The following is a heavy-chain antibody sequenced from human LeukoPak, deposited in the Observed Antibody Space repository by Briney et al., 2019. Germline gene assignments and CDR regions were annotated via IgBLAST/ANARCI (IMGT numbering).Heavy chain of an antibody. CDR3: ARGPPVSPRPYYYYYGMDV. CDR2: IYYSEST. Sequence: TTSETLSLTCTVSGGSISSYYWSWIRQPPGKGLEWIGYIYYSESTNYNPSLKSRVTISVDTSKNQFSLKLSSVTAADTAVYYCARGPPVSPRPYYYYYGMDVWGQGTTVTVSS. J-gene: IGHJ6*02. CDR1: GGSISSYY. V-gene: IGHV4-59*01.